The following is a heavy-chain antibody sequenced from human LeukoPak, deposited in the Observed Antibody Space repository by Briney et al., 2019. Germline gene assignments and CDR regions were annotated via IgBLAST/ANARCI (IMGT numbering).Heavy chain of an antibody. CDR1: GGSNSSYY. Sequence: SETLSLNCTVPGGSNSSYYWSWIRQPTGKGLEWIGYIYYSGSTNYNPCLKSRVTISVDTSKNQFSLKLSSVTAADTAVYYCARVVSSSFPRMDVWGQGTTVTVSS. CDR3: ARVVSSSFPRMDV. V-gene: IGHV4-59*01. J-gene: IGHJ6*02. D-gene: IGHD6-13*01. CDR2: IYYSGST.